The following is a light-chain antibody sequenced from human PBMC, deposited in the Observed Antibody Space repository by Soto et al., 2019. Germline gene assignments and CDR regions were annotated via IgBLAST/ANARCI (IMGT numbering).Light chain of an antibody. CDR2: GAS. CDR1: QIVSTN. Sequence: RVMTQSPATLSLSPGERATLSCRASQIVSTNVAWYQQKPGQAPRLLIYGASTRATDIPARFSGSGSGTDFTLTISSLQSEDFAVYYCQQYNNWPSWTFGQGTKVEVK. J-gene: IGKJ1*01. CDR3: QQYNNWPSWT. V-gene: IGKV3-15*01.